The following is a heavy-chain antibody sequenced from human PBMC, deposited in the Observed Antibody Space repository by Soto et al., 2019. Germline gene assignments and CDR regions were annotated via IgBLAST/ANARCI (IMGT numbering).Heavy chain of an antibody. D-gene: IGHD6-19*01. CDR3: ASPRNTYGWFSSDF. V-gene: IGHV3-7*01. J-gene: IGHJ4*02. Sequence: GGSLRLSCAASGFTFSTYWMSWVRQAPGKGLEWVATIKEDGSGAFYVDSVRGRFTISRDNAKNSLFLQMNSLRAEDTGVYYCASPRNTYGWFSSDFWGQGTLVTVSS. CDR1: GFTFSTYW. CDR2: IKEDGSGA.